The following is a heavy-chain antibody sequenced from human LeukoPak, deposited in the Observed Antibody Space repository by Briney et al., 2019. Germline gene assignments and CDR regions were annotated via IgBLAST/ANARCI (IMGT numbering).Heavy chain of an antibody. CDR1: GFTFSSYW. J-gene: IGHJ4*02. Sequence: GGSLRLSCAASGFTFSSYWMSWVRQAPGKGLEWVSSISSSSSYIYYADSVKGRFTISRDNARNSVYMEMNDLMAEDTAFYYCARGENGSFDYLGQGTLVIVSS. CDR3: ARGENGSFDY. CDR2: ISSSSSYI. D-gene: IGHD3-10*01. V-gene: IGHV3-21*04.